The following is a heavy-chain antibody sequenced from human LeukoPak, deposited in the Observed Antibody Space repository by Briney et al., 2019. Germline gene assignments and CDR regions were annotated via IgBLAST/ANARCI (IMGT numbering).Heavy chain of an antibody. Sequence: SETLSLTCTVSGGSINSYYWSWIRQPPGKGLEWIGYIYYSGSTNYNPSLKSRVTISVDTSKNQFSLKLSSVTAADTAVYYCARYYYDSSGLPYYFDYWGQGTLVTVSS. CDR2: IYYSGST. D-gene: IGHD3-22*01. J-gene: IGHJ4*02. V-gene: IGHV4-59*01. CDR1: GGSINSYY. CDR3: ARYYYDSSGLPYYFDY.